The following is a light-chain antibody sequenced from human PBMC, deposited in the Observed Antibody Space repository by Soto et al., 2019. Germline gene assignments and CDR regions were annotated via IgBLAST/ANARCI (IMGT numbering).Light chain of an antibody. J-gene: IGKJ5*01. CDR1: QNINSW. Sequence: QMRQSDCERSAYVKTRVPIICRASQNINSWLARYQQKPGKAPKVLMYKASTLESGVPSRFGGSGSETEFTLTISVLQPEDFATYYCQQRNSYPITVGQGTRLEI. CDR2: KAS. CDR3: QQRNSYPIT. V-gene: IGKV1-5*03.